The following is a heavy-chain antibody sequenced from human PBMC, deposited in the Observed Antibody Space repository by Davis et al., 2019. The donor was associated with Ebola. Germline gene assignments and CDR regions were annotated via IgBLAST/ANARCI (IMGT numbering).Heavy chain of an antibody. CDR3: VKGHAGGSSQAFDY. CDR1: GFTFSSYS. D-gene: IGHD2-15*01. CDR2: ISFDGGST. Sequence: PGGSLRLSCSASGFTFSSYSMHWVRQAPGKGLQYVSAISFDGGSTYYADYVKGRFSISRDNSKNTLYLQMTSLRADDTAFYYCVKGHAGGSSQAFDYWGQGSLVTVSS. J-gene: IGHJ4*02. V-gene: IGHV3-64D*08.